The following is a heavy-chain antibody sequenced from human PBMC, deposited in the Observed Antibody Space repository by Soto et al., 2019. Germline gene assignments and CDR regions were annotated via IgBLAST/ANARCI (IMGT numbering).Heavy chain of an antibody. CDR3: AREKITLRYYFDY. Sequence: GGSLRLSCAASGFTVSNNYMSWVRQTPGKGLEWVSTIYRGGNTYYADSVKGRFTISRDNSKNTLYLQMNSLRAEDTAVYYCAREKITLRYYFDYWGQGTLVTVSS. CDR2: IYRGGNT. D-gene: IGHD3-16*01. V-gene: IGHV3-53*01. CDR1: GFTVSNNY. J-gene: IGHJ4*02.